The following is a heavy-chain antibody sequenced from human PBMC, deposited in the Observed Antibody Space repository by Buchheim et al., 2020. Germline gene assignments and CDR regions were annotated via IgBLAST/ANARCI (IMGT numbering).Heavy chain of an antibody. CDR2: IYYSGST. V-gene: IGHV4-59*08. CDR1: GGSISSYY. J-gene: IGHJ4*02. D-gene: IGHD6-6*01. CDR3: ARHESRPDAFDY. Sequence: QVQLQESGPGLVKPSETLSLTCTVSGGSISSYYWSWIRQPPGKGLEWIGYIYYSGSTNYNPSLKSRVTISVDTSKNQFSLKLSSVTAADTAVYYCARHESRPDAFDYWGQGTL.